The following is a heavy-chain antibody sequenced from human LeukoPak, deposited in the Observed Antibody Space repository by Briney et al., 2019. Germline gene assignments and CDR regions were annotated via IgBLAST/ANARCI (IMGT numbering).Heavy chain of an antibody. CDR1: GGSFSGYY. V-gene: IGHV4-34*01. Sequence: PSETLSLTCAVYGGSFSGYYRSWIRQPPGKGLEWIGEINHSGSTNYNPSLKSRVTISVDTSKNQFSLKLSSVTAADTAVYYCAREGIVVVPAAIDDAFDIWGQGTMVTVSS. D-gene: IGHD2-2*01. J-gene: IGHJ3*02. CDR3: AREGIVVVPAAIDDAFDI. CDR2: INHSGST.